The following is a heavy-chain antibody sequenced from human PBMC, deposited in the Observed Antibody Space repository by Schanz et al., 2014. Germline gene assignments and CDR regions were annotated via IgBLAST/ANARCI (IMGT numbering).Heavy chain of an antibody. CDR2: INTGSGDT. CDR3: AKAEYDILTDSYSRLDP. Sequence: QVQLVQSGAEVKKPGASVKVSCTASGFNFNNYDINWVRQATGQGLEWMGRINTGSGDTKYSQNFQGRVTITRDTSASTAYMELRSLRSDDMAVYYCAKAEYDILTDSYSRLDPWGQGTLVTVSS. D-gene: IGHD3-9*01. CDR1: GFNFNNYD. J-gene: IGHJ5*02. V-gene: IGHV1-8*01.